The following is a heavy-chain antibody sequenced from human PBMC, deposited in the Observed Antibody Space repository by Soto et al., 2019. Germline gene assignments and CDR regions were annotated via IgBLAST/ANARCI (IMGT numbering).Heavy chain of an antibody. CDR2: INPNSGGT. CDR1: GYTFTGYY. Sequence: ASAKVSCKASGYTFTGYYMHWVRQAPGQGLEWMGWINPNSGGTNYAQKFQGWVTMTRDTSISTAYMELSRLRSDDTAVYYCARDQTLYHGMDVWGQGTTVTVSS. J-gene: IGHJ6*02. V-gene: IGHV1-2*04. CDR3: ARDQTLYHGMDV.